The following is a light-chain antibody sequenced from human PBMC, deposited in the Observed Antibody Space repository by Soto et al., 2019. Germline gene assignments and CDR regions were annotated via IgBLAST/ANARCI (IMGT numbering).Light chain of an antibody. CDR3: SSYTSSSSLEWV. CDR2: DIN. J-gene: IGLJ3*02. CDR1: SSDVGNYIF. Sequence: QSALTQPASVSGSPGQSITISCTGTSSDVGNYIFVSWYRQHPGKAPKLMIYDINNRPSGVSNRFSGSKSGNTASLTISGLQAEDEADYYCSSYTSSSSLEWVFGGGTKVTVL. V-gene: IGLV2-14*01.